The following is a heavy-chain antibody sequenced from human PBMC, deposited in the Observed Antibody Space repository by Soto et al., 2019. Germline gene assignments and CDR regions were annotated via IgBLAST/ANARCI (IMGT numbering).Heavy chain of an antibody. D-gene: IGHD2-8*01. CDR2: IYYSGST. J-gene: IGHJ4*02. CDR3: ATDLPLYAAPPK. Sequence: SETLSLTCAVSGGSISSSYYWGWIRQPPGKGLEWIGSIYYSGSTYYNPSLKSRVTISVDTSKNQFSLKLSSVTAADTAVYYCATDLPLYAAPPKWGQGTLVTVSS. V-gene: IGHV4-39*01. CDR1: GGSISSSYY.